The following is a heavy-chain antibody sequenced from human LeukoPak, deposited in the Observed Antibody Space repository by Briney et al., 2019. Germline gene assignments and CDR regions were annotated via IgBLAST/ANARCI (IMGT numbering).Heavy chain of an antibody. V-gene: IGHV1-2*02. CDR3: VRSPIGASAY. CDR1: GYTFTDSY. CDR2: ISPNNGDT. D-gene: IGHD3-10*01. J-gene: IGHJ4*02. Sequence: ASVKVSCKPSGYTFTDSYIHWVRQAPGVGLQWMGWISPNNGDTKYAEDFQDRVTMTRATSINTAYMELTGLTPDDTAVYYCVRSPIGASAYWGRGTLVTVSS.